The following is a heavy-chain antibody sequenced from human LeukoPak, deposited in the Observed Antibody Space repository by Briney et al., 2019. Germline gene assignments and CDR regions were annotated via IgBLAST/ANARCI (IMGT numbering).Heavy chain of an antibody. CDR3: AKDKNGPET. CDR1: GFTVSSNY. Sequence: GGSLRLSCAASGFTVSSNYMSWVRQAPGKGLEWVSVIYSGSGTYYADSVKGRFTISRDNSKSTLYLQMNSLRAEDTAIYYCAKDKNGPETWGQGTLVTVSS. J-gene: IGHJ4*02. D-gene: IGHD1-14*01. V-gene: IGHV3-53*01. CDR2: IYSGSGT.